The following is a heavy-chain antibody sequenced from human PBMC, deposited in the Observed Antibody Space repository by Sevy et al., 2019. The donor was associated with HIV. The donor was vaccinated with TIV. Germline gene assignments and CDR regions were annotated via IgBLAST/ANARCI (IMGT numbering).Heavy chain of an antibody. CDR3: ARGVTVTTVPYYFDY. CDR2: INHSGST. J-gene: IGHJ4*02. V-gene: IGHV4-34*01. Sequence: SETLSLTCAVYSGSFSAYYWSWIRQPPGKGLEWIGEINHSGSTNYNPSLKSRVTISLHTSKNQFSLKLTSVTAADTAVYYCARGVTVTTVPYYFDYWGQGILVTVSS. D-gene: IGHD4-4*01. CDR1: SGSFSAYY.